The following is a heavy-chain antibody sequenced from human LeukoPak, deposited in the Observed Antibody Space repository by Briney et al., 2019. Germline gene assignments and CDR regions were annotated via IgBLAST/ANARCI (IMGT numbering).Heavy chain of an antibody. D-gene: IGHD6-13*01. V-gene: IGHV4-59*01. CDR2: IYYSGST. Sequence: SETLSLTCTVSGGSISSYYWSWIRQPPGKGLEWIGYIYYSGSTNYNPSLKSRVTISVDTSKNQCSLKLSSVTAADTAVYYCAGVGGDSSSWYANFDYWGQGTLVTVSS. CDR3: AGVGGDSSSWYANFDY. J-gene: IGHJ4*02. CDR1: GGSISSYY.